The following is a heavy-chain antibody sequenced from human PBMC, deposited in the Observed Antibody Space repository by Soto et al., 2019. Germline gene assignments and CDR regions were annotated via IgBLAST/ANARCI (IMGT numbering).Heavy chain of an antibody. Sequence: EVQLVEFGGGLVQPGGSLRLSCAAAGFSFSSYWMRWVRQAPGKGLGWVSRINSDRSSTSYADTVKRRFTISRDNAKDALYLPMHSLRAEDTAVSYCASSYGYTYGSYWGQGSLVSVSS. J-gene: IGHJ4*02. CDR3: ASSYGYTYGSY. V-gene: IGHV3-74*01. CDR2: INSDRSST. CDR1: GFSFSSYW. D-gene: IGHD5-18*01.